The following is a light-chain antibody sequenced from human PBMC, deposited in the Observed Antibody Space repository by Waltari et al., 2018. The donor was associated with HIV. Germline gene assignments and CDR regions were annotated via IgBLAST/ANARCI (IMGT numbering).Light chain of an antibody. Sequence: QSALTQPPSASGSPGQSVTISCTGSSSDIGGYNFVPWYQQHPAKAPKPLIYEVTRRPSGVSSRFSGSRSGYTASLTVSGHQAEDEADYYCSSYAGSRGLFGGGTKLTV. CDR3: SSYAGSRGL. J-gene: IGLJ3*02. CDR1: SSDIGGYNF. V-gene: IGLV2-8*01. CDR2: EVT.